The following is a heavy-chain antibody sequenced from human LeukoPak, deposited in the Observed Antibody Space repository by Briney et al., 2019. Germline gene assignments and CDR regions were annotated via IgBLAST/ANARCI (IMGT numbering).Heavy chain of an antibody. Sequence: PSETLSLTCAVYGGSFSGYYWSWVRQAPGKGLEWVSAISGSGGSTYYADSVKGRFTISRDNSKNTLYLQMNSLRAEDTAVYYCANSYDSSGYYLDWGQGTLVTVSS. J-gene: IGHJ4*02. CDR3: ANSYDSSGYYLD. V-gene: IGHV3-23*01. CDR1: GGSFSGYY. D-gene: IGHD3-22*01. CDR2: ISGSGGST.